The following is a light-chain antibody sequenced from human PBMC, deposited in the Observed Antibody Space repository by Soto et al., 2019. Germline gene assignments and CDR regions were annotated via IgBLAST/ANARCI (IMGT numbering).Light chain of an antibody. CDR3: QQYYNSVLT. V-gene: IGKV1-39*01. CDR2: AAS. Sequence: DIQMTQSPSSLSASLEDRVTITCRASQSISNFLNWFQHKPGKAPKVLISAASTLQSGVPSRFSGSVSGTDFTLTISSLQPEDSASYYCQQYYNSVLTFGGGTKV. CDR1: QSISNF. J-gene: IGKJ4*01.